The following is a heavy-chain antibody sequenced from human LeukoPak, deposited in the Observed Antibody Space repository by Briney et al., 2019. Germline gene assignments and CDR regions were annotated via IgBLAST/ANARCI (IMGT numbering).Heavy chain of an antibody. CDR3: ARELNDFWSGYSNNWFDP. CDR1: GGSISSYY. D-gene: IGHD3-3*01. J-gene: IGHJ5*02. CDR2: IYYSGST. Sequence: SETLSLTCTVSGGSISSYYWSWIRQPPGQGLGWIGYIYYSGSTNYNPSLKSRVTISVDTSKNQFSLKLSSVTAADTAVYYCARELNDFWSGYSNNWFDPWGQGTLVTVSS. V-gene: IGHV4-59*01.